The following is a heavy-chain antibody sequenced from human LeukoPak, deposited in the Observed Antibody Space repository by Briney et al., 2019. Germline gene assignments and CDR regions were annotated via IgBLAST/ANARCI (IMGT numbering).Heavy chain of an antibody. CDR2: INGDGRLKSDGRIT. Sequence: GGSLRLSCVASGFTFSDYWMHWVRQGPGKRLVWFSRINGDGRLKSDGRITNYADSVKGRFTISRDNARNTLYLQMNSLRAEDTAVYYCVREGVPGGLDYWGQGTLVTVSS. D-gene: IGHD3-16*01. CDR3: VREGVPGGLDY. CDR1: GFTFSDYW. J-gene: IGHJ4*02. V-gene: IGHV3-74*01.